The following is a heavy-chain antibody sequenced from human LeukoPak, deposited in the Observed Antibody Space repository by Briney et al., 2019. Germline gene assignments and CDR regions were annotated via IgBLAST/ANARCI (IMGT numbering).Heavy chain of an antibody. CDR2: IYHSGST. CDR3: AGCSGGSCRRGTRYYYYMDV. CDR1: GYSISSGYY. Sequence: SETLSLTCAVSGYSISSGYYWGWIRQPPGKGLEWIGSIYHSGSTYYNPSLKSRVTISVDTSKNQFSLKLSSVTAADTAAYYCAGCSGGSCRRGTRYYYYMDVWGKGTTVTVSS. D-gene: IGHD2-15*01. J-gene: IGHJ6*03. V-gene: IGHV4-38-2*01.